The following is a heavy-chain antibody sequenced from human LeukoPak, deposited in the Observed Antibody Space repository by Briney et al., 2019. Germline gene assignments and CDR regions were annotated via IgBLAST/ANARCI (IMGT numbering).Heavy chain of an antibody. CDR3: AKEQYSSSWYVYYGMDV. D-gene: IGHD6-13*01. CDR2: ISWNSGSI. J-gene: IGHJ6*02. Sequence: PGGSLRLSRAASGFTFDDYAMHWVRQAPGKGLEWVSGISWNSGSIGYADSVKGRFTISRDNAKNSLYLQMNSLRAEDTALYYCAKEQYSSSWYVYYGMDVWGQGTTVTVSS. CDR1: GFTFDDYA. V-gene: IGHV3-9*01.